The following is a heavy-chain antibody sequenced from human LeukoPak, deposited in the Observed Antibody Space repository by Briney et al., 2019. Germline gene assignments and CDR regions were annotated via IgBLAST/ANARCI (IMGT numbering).Heavy chain of an antibody. J-gene: IGHJ4*02. CDR2: IYYSGST. CDR1: GGSISGYY. CDR3: ARGTTVVTTDY. Sequence: SETLSLTCTVSGGSISGYYWSWIRQPPGKGLEWIGYIYYSGSTNYNPSLKSRVTISVDTSKNQFSLKLSSVTAADTAVYYCARGTTVVTTDYWGQGTLVTVSS. D-gene: IGHD4-23*01. V-gene: IGHV4-59*01.